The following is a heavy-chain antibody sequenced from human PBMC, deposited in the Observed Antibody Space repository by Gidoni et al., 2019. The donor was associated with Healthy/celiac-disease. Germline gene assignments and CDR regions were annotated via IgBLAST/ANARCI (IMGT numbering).Heavy chain of an antibody. CDR3: ARHASYYDFWSGSTHDAFDI. J-gene: IGHJ3*02. Sequence: QLQLQESGPGLVKPSETLSLTCTVSGGSLSIRLYYRGWIRQPPGKGLEWIGSSYYSGSTSYNPSLKSRVTISVDTSKNQFSLKLSSVTAADTAVYYCARHASYYDFWSGSTHDAFDIWGQGTMVTVSS. CDR1: GGSLSIRLYY. D-gene: IGHD3-3*01. V-gene: IGHV4-39*01. CDR2: SYYSGST.